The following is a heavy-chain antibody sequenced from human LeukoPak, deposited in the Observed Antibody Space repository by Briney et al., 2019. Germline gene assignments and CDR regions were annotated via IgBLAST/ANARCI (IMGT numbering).Heavy chain of an antibody. D-gene: IGHD2-21*01. CDR2: ISYGGST. CDR1: GGSISSNSNY. CDR3: ARQALWFFDH. J-gene: IGHJ4*02. V-gene: IGHV4-39*01. Sequence: NASETLSLNGTVSGGSISSNSNYWAWIRQPPGRGLEWIGSISYGGSTYYSPSLESRVTISVDTSKNQFSLRLSSVTAADTAVYYCARQALWFFDHWGQGTLVSVCS.